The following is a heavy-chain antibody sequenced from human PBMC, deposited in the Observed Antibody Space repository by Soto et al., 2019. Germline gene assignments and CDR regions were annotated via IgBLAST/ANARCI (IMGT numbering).Heavy chain of an antibody. CDR2: INSDGSRI. V-gene: IGHV3-74*01. D-gene: IGHD3-10*01. J-gene: IGHJ4*02. CDR1: GFTFSNYW. CDR3: ARAGSYRFDY. Sequence: EVHLVESGGDLVQPGGSLRLSCAASGFTFSNYWMRWVRQVPGKGLVWVSRINSDGSRIDYADSVKGRFTISRDNAKNTLYLQMNSLRAEDTAVYYCARAGSYRFDYWGQGTLVTVSP.